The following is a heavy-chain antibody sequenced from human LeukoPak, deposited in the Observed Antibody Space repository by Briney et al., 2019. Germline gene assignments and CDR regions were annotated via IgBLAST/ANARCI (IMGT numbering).Heavy chain of an antibody. V-gene: IGHV3-11*04. J-gene: IGHJ4*02. Sequence: GGSLRLSCAASGFTFSDYYMSWIRQAPGKGLEWVSYISNSGTTIYYADSVKGRFTISRDNAKDSLYLQMNSLRDEDTAVYYCARVYGGAGNYFDYWGQGTLVTVSS. CDR1: GFTFSDYY. CDR3: ARVYGGAGNYFDY. CDR2: ISNSGTTI. D-gene: IGHD4-17*01.